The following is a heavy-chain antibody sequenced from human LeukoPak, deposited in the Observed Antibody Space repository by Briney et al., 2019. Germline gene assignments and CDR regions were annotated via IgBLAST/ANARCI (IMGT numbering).Heavy chain of an antibody. CDR2: IRQDGGEK. Sequence: GGSLRLSCAVSGFTFSSYWMNWVRQAPGKGLEWVASIRQDGGEKSYVDSVKGRFTISRDNTKNSLYLQMSSLRAEDTAVYYCARDGTAPGLYFDLWGQGTLVPVSS. J-gene: IGHJ4*01. CDR1: GFTFSSYW. V-gene: IGHV3-7*01. D-gene: IGHD6-13*01. CDR3: ARDGTAPGLYFDL.